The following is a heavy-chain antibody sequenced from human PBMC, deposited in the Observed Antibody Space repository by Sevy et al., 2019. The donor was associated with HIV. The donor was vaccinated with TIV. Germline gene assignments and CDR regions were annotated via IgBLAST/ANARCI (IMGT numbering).Heavy chain of an antibody. Sequence: GGSLRLSCAASGFTFSSYGMHWVRQAPGKGLEWVAFIRYDGSNKYYADSVKGRFTISRDNSKNTLYLQMNSLRDEDTVYYYSGGKRCEGYFNPFDYWGQGTLVTVSS. J-gene: IGHJ4*02. CDR3: GGKRCEGYFNPFDY. CDR1: GFTFSSYG. CDR2: IRYDGSNK. V-gene: IGHV3-30*02. D-gene: IGHD3-16*01.